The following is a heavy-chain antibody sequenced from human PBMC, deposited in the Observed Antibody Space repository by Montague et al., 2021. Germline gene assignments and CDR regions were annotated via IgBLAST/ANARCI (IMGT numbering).Heavy chain of an antibody. Sequence: LSLTCGLSGGSLSGYYWAWIRQTPGKGLEWIGNINHSGSAKYNPSLKNRVSISVGTSNNQFFLDLTSVTAADTAMYFCARGLFGTVNGQYSGGWYYFDKWGQGAMVTVSS. CDR3: ARGLFGTVNGQYSGGWYYFDK. V-gene: IGHV4-34*01. CDR1: GGSLSGYY. CDR2: INHSGSA. D-gene: IGHD6-19*01. J-gene: IGHJ4*02.